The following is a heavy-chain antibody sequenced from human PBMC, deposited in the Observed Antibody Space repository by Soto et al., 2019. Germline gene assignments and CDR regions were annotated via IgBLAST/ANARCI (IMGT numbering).Heavy chain of an antibody. Sequence: QVQLVESGGGVVQPGRSLRLSCAASGFTFSSSGMHWVRQAPRKGLEWVAAISYDGSNKYYGDSVKGRFTISRDNSKNTLYLQRNNLKPDDTAVYYCARSAGRALHPADVWGQGTTVTDSS. D-gene: IGHD2-15*01. J-gene: IGHJ6*01. CDR1: GFTFSSSG. CDR3: ARSAGRALHPADV. CDR2: ISYDGSNK. V-gene: IGHV3-30*03.